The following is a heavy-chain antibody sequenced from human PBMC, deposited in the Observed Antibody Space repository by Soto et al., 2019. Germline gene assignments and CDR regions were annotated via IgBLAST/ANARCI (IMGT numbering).Heavy chain of an antibody. J-gene: IGHJ4*02. V-gene: IGHV1-18*01. CDR1: GYTFTSYG. CDR2: ISAYNGNT. Sequence: ASVKVSCKAFGYTFTSYGISWVRQAPGQGLEWMGWISAYNGNTNYAQKLQGRVTMTTDTSTSTAYMELRSLRSDDTAVYYCARRYCSGGSCYSEVYYFDYWGQGTLVTVSS. CDR3: ARRYCSGGSCYSEVYYFDY. D-gene: IGHD2-15*01.